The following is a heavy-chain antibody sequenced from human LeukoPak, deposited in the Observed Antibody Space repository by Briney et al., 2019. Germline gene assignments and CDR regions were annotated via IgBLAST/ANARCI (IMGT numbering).Heavy chain of an antibody. CDR1: GFTFSSYA. D-gene: IGHD2-21*02. J-gene: IGHJ4*02. V-gene: IGHV3-74*01. CDR2: VKSDGSST. Sequence: GGSLRPSCAASGFTFSSYAMHWVRHAPGKGLVWGSRVKSDGSSTSYADSVKGRFTISRDNARNTLYLQMNSLRAEDTAVYYCARDGFLGPVTAYLDYWGQGTPVTVSS. CDR3: ARDGFLGPVTAYLDY.